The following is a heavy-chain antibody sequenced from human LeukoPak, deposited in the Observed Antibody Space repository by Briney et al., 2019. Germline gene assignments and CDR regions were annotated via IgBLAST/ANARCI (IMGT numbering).Heavy chain of an antibody. CDR3: ASFDWLFQGVDY. CDR2: ISSSSSYI. V-gene: IGHV3-21*01. Sequence: GGSLRLSCAASGFTFSSYSMNWVHQAPGKGLEWVSSISSSSSYIYYADSVKGRFTISRDNAKNSLYLQMNSLRAEDTAVYYCASFDWLFQGVDYWGQGTLVTVSS. CDR1: GFTFSSYS. J-gene: IGHJ4*02. D-gene: IGHD3-9*01.